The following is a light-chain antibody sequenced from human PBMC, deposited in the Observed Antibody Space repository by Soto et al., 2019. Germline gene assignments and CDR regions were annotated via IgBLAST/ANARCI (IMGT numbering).Light chain of an antibody. J-gene: IGLJ1*01. CDR3: SSHTSSTTYV. CDR1: SSDVGAYRY. Sequence: QSVLTQPASVSGSPGQSITISCTGTSSDVGAYRYVSLYQQHPGKAPKLIIYDVSDRPSGISNRFSGSKSDNTASLTISGFQAEDEVEYYCSSHTSSTTYVFGTGTKATVL. V-gene: IGLV2-14*01. CDR2: DVS.